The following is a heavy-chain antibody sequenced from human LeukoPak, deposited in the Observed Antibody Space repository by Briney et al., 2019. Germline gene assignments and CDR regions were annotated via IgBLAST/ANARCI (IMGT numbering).Heavy chain of an antibody. CDR1: GGSFSSYY. CDR3: ASGVTYGDLQYYFDY. V-gene: IGHV4-34*01. Sequence: SETLSLTCAVYGGSFSSYYWSWIRQPPGKGLEWIGEINHSGSTNYNPSLKSRVTISVDTSKNQFSLKLSSVTAADTAVYYCASGVTYGDLQYYFDYWGQGTLVTVSS. CDR2: INHSGST. J-gene: IGHJ4*02. D-gene: IGHD4-17*01.